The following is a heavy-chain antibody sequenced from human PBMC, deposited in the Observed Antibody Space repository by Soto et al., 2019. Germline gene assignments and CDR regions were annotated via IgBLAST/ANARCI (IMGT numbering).Heavy chain of an antibody. CDR2: ISSDGTEK. CDR1: GFTLSSYS. D-gene: IGHD5-18*01. CDR3: ARTFGFSYGPANRGMDV. Sequence: QVQLVESGGGVAQPGRSLRLFCAASGFTLSSYSLHWVRQSPGKGLEWVAAISSDGTEKHYADSVKGRFTISRDNSKNTLSLQLNSLRTEDTAVYYCARTFGFSYGPANRGMDVWGQGTTVTVSS. J-gene: IGHJ6*02. V-gene: IGHV3-30*04.